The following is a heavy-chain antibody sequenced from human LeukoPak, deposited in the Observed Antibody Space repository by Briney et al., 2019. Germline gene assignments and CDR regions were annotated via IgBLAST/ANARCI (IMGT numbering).Heavy chain of an antibody. D-gene: IGHD6-19*01. CDR2: LWSDGINQ. CDR3: AKGEQWLVLYFQH. CDR1: GFTFSSYG. J-gene: IGHJ1*01. V-gene: IGHV3-33*06. Sequence: GGSLRLSCAASGFTFSSYGMHWVRQAPGKGLEWVAILWSDGINQYYADSVKGRFTISRDNSKNTLYLQMNSLRAEDTAVYYCAKGEQWLVLYFQHWGQGTLVTVSS.